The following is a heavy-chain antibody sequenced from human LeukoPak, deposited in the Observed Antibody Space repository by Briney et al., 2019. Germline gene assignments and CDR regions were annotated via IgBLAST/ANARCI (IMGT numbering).Heavy chain of an antibody. D-gene: IGHD3-22*01. CDR1: GFTFSSYW. J-gene: IGHJ4*02. V-gene: IGHV3-7*01. CDR2: IRQDGSEK. CDR3: ARDSPTSMIVNGFFAS. Sequence: PPGGSLRLSCTASGFTFSSYWMSWVRQAPGKGLEWVATIRQDGSEKYYVDSVKGRFTIFRDNAKNSLYLQMSSLRADDTAVYYCARDSPTSMIVNGFFASWGLGTLVTVSS.